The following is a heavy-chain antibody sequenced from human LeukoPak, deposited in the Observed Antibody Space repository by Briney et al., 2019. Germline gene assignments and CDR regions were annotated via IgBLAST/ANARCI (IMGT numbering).Heavy chain of an antibody. Sequence: SQTLSLTCAISGDSVSSYSVAWNWIRQSPSRGLEWLGRTYYRSEWYHDYAVSVKGRISTNSDASKNQFSLHLNSVTPEDTAVYYCARASGLRRVAWYFDLWGRGTLVAVSS. CDR1: GDSVSSYSVA. CDR3: ARASGLRRVAWYFDL. D-gene: IGHD5/OR15-5a*01. CDR2: TYYRSEWYH. V-gene: IGHV6-1*01. J-gene: IGHJ2*01.